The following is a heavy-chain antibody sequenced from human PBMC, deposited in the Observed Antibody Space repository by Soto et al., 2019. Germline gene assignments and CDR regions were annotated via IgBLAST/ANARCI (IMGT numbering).Heavy chain of an antibody. CDR1: GFTFRNYA. Sequence: QVQLVESGGGVVQPGRSLRLSCAASGFTFRNYAMHWVRQAPGKGLECVAVISYDGGNKFYRDYVKGRFTISRDNSKNTLYLQINSLRYEDTAVYYCARSDNENNAVVIPVRPGEYGVDALGQGTTVTVS. D-gene: IGHD2-15*01. J-gene: IGHJ6*02. CDR3: ARSDNENNAVVIPVRPGEYGVDA. CDR2: ISYDGGNK. V-gene: IGHV3-30-3*01.